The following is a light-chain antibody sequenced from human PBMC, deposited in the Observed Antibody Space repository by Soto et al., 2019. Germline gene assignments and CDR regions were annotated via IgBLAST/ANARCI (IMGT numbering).Light chain of an antibody. J-gene: IGKJ4*01. CDR3: QQYNNWPF. CDR2: DGS. CDR1: QGVTSS. Sequence: EIQMTQSPATLSVSPGETVTLSCRASQGVTSSRVAWYQQKPGQAPRLLMYDGSTRAFGIPARFSGSGSGTEFTLTISSLQSGDLAVYHCQQYNNWPFFGGGTKVEIK. V-gene: IGKV3D-15*01.